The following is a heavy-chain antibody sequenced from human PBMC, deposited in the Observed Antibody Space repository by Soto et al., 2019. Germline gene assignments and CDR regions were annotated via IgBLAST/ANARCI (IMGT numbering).Heavy chain of an antibody. CDR1: GFTFSSYA. V-gene: IGHV3-33*01. D-gene: IGHD2-2*01. Sequence: QAQLVESGGGVVQPGTSLRLSCAASGFTFSSYAMHWVRQAPGKGLEWVAVIWYDGSNKHYADSVMGRFTISRDNSNNTLYLQMNSLSAEDTAVYYCARPGSMTANGYDDFDLWGQGTLVTVSS. CDR3: ARPGSMTANGYDDFDL. J-gene: IGHJ4*02. CDR2: IWYDGSNK.